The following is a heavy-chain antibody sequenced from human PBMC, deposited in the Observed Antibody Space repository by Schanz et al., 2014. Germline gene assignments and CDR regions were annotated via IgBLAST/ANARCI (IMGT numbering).Heavy chain of an antibody. J-gene: IGHJ5*02. CDR1: GFTFSSYA. CDR2: ISYDGSNK. CDR3: ARDPSGSYGWFDP. Sequence: QVQLVESGGGVLQPGRSLRLSCAASGFTFSSYAMHWVRQAPGKGLEWVAVISYDGSNKYYADSVKGRFTISRDNSKNTLYLQMNSLRAEDTAVYYCARDPSGSYGWFDPWGQGTLVTVSS. D-gene: IGHD1-26*01. V-gene: IGHV3-30*04.